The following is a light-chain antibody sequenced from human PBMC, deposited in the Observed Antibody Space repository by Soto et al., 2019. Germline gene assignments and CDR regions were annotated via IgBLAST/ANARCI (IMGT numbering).Light chain of an antibody. J-gene: IGLJ2*01. CDR3: CSYAGSNNLGVL. Sequence: QSALTQPPSASGSPGQSVTISCTGTSSDVGGYNYVSWYQQHPGKAPKLMIYEVTKRPSGVPDRFSGSKSGNTASLTVSGLQAVDEADYYCCSYAGSNNLGVLFGGGTKLTVL. CDR2: EVT. CDR1: SSDVGGYNY. V-gene: IGLV2-8*01.